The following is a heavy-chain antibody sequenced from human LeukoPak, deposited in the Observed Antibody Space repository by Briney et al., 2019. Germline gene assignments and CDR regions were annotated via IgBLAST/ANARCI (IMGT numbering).Heavy chain of an antibody. Sequence: SSETLSLTCTVSGYSIPSGYFWGWIRQPPGKGLEWIGSIYHSGSTFYNPSLKSRVTISVDTSKNQFSLKLSSVTAADTAVYYCARGGRRQVYFDYWGQGTLVTVSS. CDR1: GYSIPSGYF. D-gene: IGHD6-25*01. J-gene: IGHJ4*02. CDR3: ARGGRRQVYFDY. V-gene: IGHV4-38-2*02. CDR2: IYHSGST.